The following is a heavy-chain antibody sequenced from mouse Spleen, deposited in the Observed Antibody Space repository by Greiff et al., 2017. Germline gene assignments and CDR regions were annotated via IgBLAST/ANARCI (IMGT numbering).Heavy chain of an antibody. CDR2: IDPANGNT. CDR1: GFNIKDTY. V-gene: IGHV14-3*02. J-gene: IGHJ3*01. CDR3: ALYYRYDLAWFAY. D-gene: IGHD2-14*01. Sequence: EVKVEESGAELVKPGASVKLSCTASGFNIKDTYMHWVKQRPEQGLEWIGRIDPANGNTKYDPKFQGKATITADTSSNTAYLQLSSLTSEDTAVYYCALYYRYDLAWFAYWGQGTLVTVSA.